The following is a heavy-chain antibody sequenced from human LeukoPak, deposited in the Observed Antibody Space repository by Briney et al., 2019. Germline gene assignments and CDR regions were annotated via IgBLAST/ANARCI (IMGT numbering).Heavy chain of an antibody. CDR2: IWHDGSNK. CDR1: GXTFSNYG. J-gene: IGHJ4*02. V-gene: IGHV3-33*06. Sequence: PGTSQGLSCAASGXTFSNYGVHWVRQAPGKGLEWVAVIWHDGSNKYYADSVKGPFTISRDNSKNTLYLEMNSLRAEDTAVYYCANNFDYWGQGNLVTVSS. CDR3: ANNFDY.